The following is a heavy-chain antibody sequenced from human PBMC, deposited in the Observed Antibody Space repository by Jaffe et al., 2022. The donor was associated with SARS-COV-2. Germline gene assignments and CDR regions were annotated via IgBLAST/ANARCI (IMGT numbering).Heavy chain of an antibody. CDR1: GGSISIGGYY. D-gene: IGHD4-17*01. CDR2: IYYTGNT. CDR3: ATDRGLRGWFDP. Sequence: QVQLQESGPGLVKPSQTLSLTCTVSGGSISIGGYYWTWIRQHPGKGLEWIGYIYYTGNTYYNPSLKSRVTMSVDTSKNQFSLKLSSVTAADTAVYYCATDRGLRGWFDPWGQGTLVTVSS. J-gene: IGHJ5*02. V-gene: IGHV4-31*03.